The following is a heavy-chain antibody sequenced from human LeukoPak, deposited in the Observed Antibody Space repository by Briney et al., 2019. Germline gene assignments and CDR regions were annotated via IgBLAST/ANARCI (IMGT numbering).Heavy chain of an antibody. CDR1: GYTFTSFD. D-gene: IGHD5-12*01. Sequence: ASVKVSCKASGYTFTSFDISWVRQAPGQGLEWMGWISVYNGDTNYAQKLQDRVTMTTDTSTSTAYMELRSLRSDDTAVYYCARVSRGVNICGSWGQGTLVTVSS. CDR2: ISVYNGDT. V-gene: IGHV1-18*01. J-gene: IGHJ5*02. CDR3: ARVSRGVNICGS.